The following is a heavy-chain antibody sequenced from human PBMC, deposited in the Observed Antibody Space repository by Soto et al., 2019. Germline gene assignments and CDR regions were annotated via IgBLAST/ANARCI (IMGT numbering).Heavy chain of an antibody. V-gene: IGHV4-34*01. Sequence: ETLSLTCAVYGESFSGYYWSWIRQPPGKGLEWVGEFTDTGNTNYNPSLKSRVTISVDTSKNQFSLKLSSVTAADTAVYYCARGGRGWTNYPYYYYYGMDVWGQGTTVTVSS. J-gene: IGHJ6*02. CDR1: GESFSGYY. D-gene: IGHD1-7*01. CDR3: ARGGRGWTNYPYYYYYGMDV. CDR2: FTDTGNT.